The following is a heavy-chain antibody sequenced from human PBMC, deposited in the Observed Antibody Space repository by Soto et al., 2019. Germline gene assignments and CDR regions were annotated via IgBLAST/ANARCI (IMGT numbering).Heavy chain of an antibody. D-gene: IGHD3-10*01. J-gene: IGHJ6*02. CDR2: IYPGDSDT. V-gene: IGHV5-51*01. Sequence: PGESLKISCKGSGYSFTSYWIGWVRQMPGKGLEWMGIIYPGDSDTRYSPSFQGQVTISADKSISTAYLQWSSLKASDTAMYYCARSVLLWFGEGSDYYYYGMDVWGQGTTVTVSS. CDR3: ARSVLLWFGEGSDYYYYGMDV. CDR1: GYSFTSYW.